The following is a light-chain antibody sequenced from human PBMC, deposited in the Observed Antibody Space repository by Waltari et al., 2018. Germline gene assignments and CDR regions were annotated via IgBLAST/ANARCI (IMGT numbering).Light chain of an antibody. J-gene: IGLJ3*02. CDR2: EDS. CDR1: ALPTKY. Sequence: SYELTQPPSVSVSPGQAARITCSGDALPTKYAYWYQQKSGQAPVRVFYEDSKRPRGIPERFSGSSSGTTATLTLSGAQVEDEGDYYCYSTDSSDTHRVFGGGTKLTVL. V-gene: IGLV3-10*01. CDR3: YSTDSSDTHRV.